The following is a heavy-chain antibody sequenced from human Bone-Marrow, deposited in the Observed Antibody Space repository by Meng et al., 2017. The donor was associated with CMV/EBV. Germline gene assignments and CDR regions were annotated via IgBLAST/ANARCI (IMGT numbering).Heavy chain of an antibody. CDR2: IRSKAYGGTT. D-gene: IGHD3-22*01. Sequence: GESLKISCAASGFTFSSYSMNWVRQAPGKGLEWVGFIRSKAYGGTTEYAASVKGRFTISRDDSKSIAYLQMNSLKTEDTAVYYCTTRDSSGYLYVDYWGQGTLVTVSS. V-gene: IGHV3-49*04. CDR1: GFTFSSYS. CDR3: TTRDSSGYLYVDY. J-gene: IGHJ4*02.